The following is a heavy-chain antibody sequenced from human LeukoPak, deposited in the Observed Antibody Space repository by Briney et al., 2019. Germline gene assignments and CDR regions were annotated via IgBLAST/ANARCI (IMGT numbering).Heavy chain of an antibody. CDR1: GGSISRSSYY. Sequence: PSETLSLTCTVSGGSISRSSYYWGWIRQPPGKGLEWIGYIYYSGSTNYNPSLKSRVTISVDMSKTQFSLKLSSVTAADTAVYYCARTTEGYCSSTRCYGFSYYYYMDVWGKGTTVTISS. J-gene: IGHJ6*03. CDR2: IYYSGST. D-gene: IGHD2-2*01. V-gene: IGHV4-61*05. CDR3: ARTTEGYCSSTRCYGFSYYYYMDV.